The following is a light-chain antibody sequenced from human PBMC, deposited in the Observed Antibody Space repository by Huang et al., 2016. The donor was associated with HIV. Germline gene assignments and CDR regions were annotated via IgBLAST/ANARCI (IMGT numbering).Light chain of an antibody. Sequence: EIVMTQSPATLSVSPGERATLSCRASQSVNSNLAWDKQKPGQTPRRLIYGASTRATGLPARFSGSGSGTEFTLTISSLQSEDFAVYYCQQYNDWPRTFGQGTKVEIK. CDR3: QQYNDWPRT. V-gene: IGKV3-15*01. CDR2: GAS. CDR1: QSVNSN. J-gene: IGKJ1*01.